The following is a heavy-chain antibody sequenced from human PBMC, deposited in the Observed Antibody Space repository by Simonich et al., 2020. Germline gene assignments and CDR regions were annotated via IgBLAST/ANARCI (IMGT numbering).Heavy chain of an antibody. J-gene: IGHJ2*01. CDR3: ARDELGIQHWYFDL. CDR2: SNPKGWGT. Sequence: QVQLVQSGAEVKKPGASVKVSCKASGYTFTGYYMHWVRQAPVQGLEGMGWSNPKGWGTNYEQKFKGRVTMTRDTSISTAYMELSRLRSDDTAVYYCARDELGIQHWYFDLWGRGTLVTVSS. CDR1: GYTFTGYY. V-gene: IGHV1-2*02. D-gene: IGHD7-27*01.